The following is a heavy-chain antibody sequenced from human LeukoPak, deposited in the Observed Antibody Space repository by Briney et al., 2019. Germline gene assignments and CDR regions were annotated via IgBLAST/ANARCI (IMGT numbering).Heavy chain of an antibody. CDR2: IYYSGST. CDR3: ARAWDIVEVVAAPYFDL. D-gene: IGHD2-15*01. V-gene: IGHV4-61*01. Sequence: SETLSLTCTVSGGSVSSGSYYWSWIRQPPGKGLEWIGYIYYSGSTNYNPSLKSRVTISVDTSKNQFSLKLSSVTAADTAVYYCARAWDIVEVVAAPYFDLWGRGTLVTVSS. J-gene: IGHJ2*01. CDR1: GGSVSSGSYY.